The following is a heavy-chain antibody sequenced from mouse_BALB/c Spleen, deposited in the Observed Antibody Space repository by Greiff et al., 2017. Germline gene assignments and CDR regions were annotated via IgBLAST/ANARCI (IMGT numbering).Heavy chain of an antibody. V-gene: IGHV5-4*02. J-gene: IGHJ4*01. D-gene: IGHD2-4*01. CDR1: GFTFSDYY. CDR3: ARAYYDYDCYAMDY. CDR2: ISDGGSYT. Sequence: EVNVVESGGGLVKPGGSLKLSCAASGFTFSDYYMYWVRQTPEKRLEWVATISDGGSYTYYPDSVKGRFTISRDNAKNNLYLQMSSLKSEDTAMYYCARAYYDYDCYAMDYWGQGTSVTVAS.